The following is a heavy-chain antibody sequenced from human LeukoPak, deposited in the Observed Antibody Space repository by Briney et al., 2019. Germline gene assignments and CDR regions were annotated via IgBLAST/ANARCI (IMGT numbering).Heavy chain of an antibody. CDR3: ARHEALLWFGELLSRIFDY. CDR2: IYYSGST. V-gene: IGHV4-39*01. J-gene: IGHJ4*02. Sequence: PGGSLRLSCAASGFTFSSYSMNWVRQPPGKGLEWIGSIYYSGSTYYNPSLKSRVTISVDTSKNQFSLKLSSVTAADTAVYYCARHEALLWFGELLSRIFDYWGQGTLVTVSS. CDR1: GFTFSSYSMN. D-gene: IGHD3-10*01.